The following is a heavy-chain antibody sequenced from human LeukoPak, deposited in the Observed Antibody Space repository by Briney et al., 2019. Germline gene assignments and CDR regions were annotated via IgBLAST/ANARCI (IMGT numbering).Heavy chain of an antibody. J-gene: IGHJ4*02. CDR1: GFTFSNSW. CDR3: TTGRSSW. Sequence: GGSLSLSCAASGFTFSNSWMSWIRQAPGKGLEWVCRIKSKTDGGTTDYAAPVKGRFTISRDDSKNTLYLQMNSLKSEGTAVYYCTTGRSSWWGQGTLVTVSS. CDR2: IKSKTDGGTT. D-gene: IGHD3-10*01. V-gene: IGHV3-15*01.